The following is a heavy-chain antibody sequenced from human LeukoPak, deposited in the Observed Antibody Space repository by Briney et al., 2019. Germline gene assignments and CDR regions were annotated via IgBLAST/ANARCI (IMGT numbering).Heavy chain of an antibody. J-gene: IGHJ4*02. CDR2: IYPGDSDT. D-gene: IGHD3-22*01. CDR3: ARHSSGYYYWGDY. CDR1: GYSFTSYW. V-gene: IGHV5-51*01. Sequence: GASLQISCQGSGYSFTSYWIGWVRPMPGKGLEWMGIIYPGDSDTRYSPSFQGQATISADKSISTAYLQWSSLKASDTAMYYCARHSSGYYYWGDYWGQGTLVTVSS.